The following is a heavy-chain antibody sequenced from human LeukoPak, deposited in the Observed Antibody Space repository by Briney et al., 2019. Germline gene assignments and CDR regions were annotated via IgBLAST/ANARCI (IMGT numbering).Heavy chain of an antibody. J-gene: IGHJ6*02. D-gene: IGHD2-2*01. Sequence: ASVKVSCKASGYTFTSYAMHWVRQAPGQRLEWMGWINAGNGNTKYSQKFQGRVTITRDTSASTAYMELSSLRSEDTAVYYCARSGARDCSSTSCPARYYYHGMDVWGQGTTVTVSS. CDR2: INAGNGNT. V-gene: IGHV1-3*01. CDR3: ARSGARDCSSTSCPARYYYHGMDV. CDR1: GYTFTSYA.